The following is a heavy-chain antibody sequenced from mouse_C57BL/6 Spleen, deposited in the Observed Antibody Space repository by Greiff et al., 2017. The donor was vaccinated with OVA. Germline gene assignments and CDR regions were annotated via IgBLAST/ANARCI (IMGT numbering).Heavy chain of an antibody. CDR3: GVRRGDY. CDR2: IYPGGGYT. J-gene: IGHJ2*01. D-gene: IGHD2-14*01. Sequence: QVQLQQSGPELVKPGASVKISCKASGYAFSSSWMNWVKQRPGKGLEWIGRIYPGGGYTNYNGTFKGKATLTADKSSSTAYMQLSSLTSEDYAVYFCGVRRGDYWGQGTTLTVSS. CDR1: GYAFSSSW. V-gene: IGHV1-82*01.